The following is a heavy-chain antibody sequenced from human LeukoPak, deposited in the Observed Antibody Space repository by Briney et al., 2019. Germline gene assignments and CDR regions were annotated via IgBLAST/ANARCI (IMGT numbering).Heavy chain of an antibody. CDR1: GGSLSSYY. CDR2: IYYSGSSG. CDR3: ARVADFWRGYYDY. J-gene: IGHJ4*02. V-gene: IGHV4-59*01. Sequence: KPSETLSLTCKVSGGSLSSYYWSWIRQPPGKGLEYIGYIYYSGSSGSYNPSPKSRVTISVDTSKNQFSLKLSSVTAADTAVYYCARVADFWRGYYDYWGQGTLVTVSS. D-gene: IGHD3-3*01.